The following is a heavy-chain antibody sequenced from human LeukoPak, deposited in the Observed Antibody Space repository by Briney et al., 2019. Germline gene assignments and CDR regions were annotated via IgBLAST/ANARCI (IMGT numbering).Heavy chain of an antibody. Sequence: SETLSLTCAVYGGSFSGYYWSWIRQPPGKGLEWIGEINHSGSTNYNPSLKSRVTISVDTSKNQFSLKLSSVTAADTAVYYCARRVMSSSSWFDYWGQGTLVTVSS. V-gene: IGHV4-34*01. CDR2: INHSGST. CDR3: ARRVMSSSSWFDY. CDR1: GGSFSGYY. J-gene: IGHJ4*02. D-gene: IGHD6-13*01.